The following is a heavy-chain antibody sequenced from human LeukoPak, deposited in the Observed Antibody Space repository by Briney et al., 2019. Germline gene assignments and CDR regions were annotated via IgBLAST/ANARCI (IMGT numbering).Heavy chain of an antibody. J-gene: IGHJ4*02. D-gene: IGHD3-22*01. CDR1: GYTFGSYG. CDR3: ARLSETAAYYYTSGYYYLRY. Sequence: GASVKVSCKASGYTFGSYGINWVRKATGQGLEWMGWMNPGSGNTGYAQRLQGRVTMTRDTSISTAYMELSGLRPEDTAVYYCARLSETAAYYYTSGYYYLRYWGQGTLVTVDS. CDR2: MNPGSGNT. V-gene: IGHV1-8*02.